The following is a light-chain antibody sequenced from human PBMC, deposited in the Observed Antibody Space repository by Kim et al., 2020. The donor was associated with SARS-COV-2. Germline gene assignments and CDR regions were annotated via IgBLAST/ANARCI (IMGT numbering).Light chain of an antibody. CDR2: RAS. CDR3: QQYYTTPPT. CDR1: QSVLDRSNNKNY. J-gene: IGKJ4*01. Sequence: ATINCKSSQSVLDRSNNKNYLAWYQQEPGQPPKLLVYRASTRESGVPDRFSGSGSGTDFTLTISSLQAEDVAVYYCQQYYTTPPTFGGGTKVDIK. V-gene: IGKV4-1*01.